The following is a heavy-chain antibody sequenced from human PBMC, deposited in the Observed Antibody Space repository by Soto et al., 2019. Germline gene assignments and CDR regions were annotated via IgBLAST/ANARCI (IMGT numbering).Heavy chain of an antibody. CDR2: ISFNGDVT. Sequence: LRLSCAASGFSFSAYYMSWIRQAPGKGLERVSYISFNGDVTRYSDSVEGRFTVSRDNAKKSLYLQMNSLRVEDTAVYYCARENGHPGHNYAMDVWGQGTTVTVSS. CDR3: ARENGHPGHNYAMDV. D-gene: IGHD2-8*01. J-gene: IGHJ6*02. CDR1: GFSFSAYY. V-gene: IGHV3-11*01.